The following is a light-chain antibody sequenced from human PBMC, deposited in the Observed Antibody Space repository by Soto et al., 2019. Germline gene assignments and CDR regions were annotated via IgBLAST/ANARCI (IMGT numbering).Light chain of an antibody. V-gene: IGKV1-5*01. CDR2: DAS. Sequence: DIHRTQSPSTLSASVGDRVTITCRASQSISSWLAWYQQKPGKAPKLLIFDASSLESGTPSRFSGRRSGTQFTLTINGLQPDDFATYYCQQYDNYKPLTFGGGTKV. CDR3: QQYDNYKPLT. CDR1: QSISSW. J-gene: IGKJ4*01.